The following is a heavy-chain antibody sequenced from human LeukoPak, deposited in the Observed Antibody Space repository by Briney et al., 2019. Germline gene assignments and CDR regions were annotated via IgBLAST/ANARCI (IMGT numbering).Heavy chain of an antibody. CDR3: ARRWNYGRNYYIDV. V-gene: IGHV4-39*01. CDR2: INDSGRT. Sequence: SETLSLTCTVSGGSISSSSYYWSWIRQTPGKGMEWIGEINDSGRTNYNPSLMSRVTVSVDTSKNQFSLRLTSVTATDTAVYYCARRWNYGRNYYIDVWGKGAAVSVSS. CDR1: GGSISSSSYY. J-gene: IGHJ6*03. D-gene: IGHD1-7*01.